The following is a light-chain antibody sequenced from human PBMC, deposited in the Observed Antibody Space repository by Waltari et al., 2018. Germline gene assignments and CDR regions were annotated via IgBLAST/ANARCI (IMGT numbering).Light chain of an antibody. V-gene: IGLV2-14*03. CDR1: RSDVGGYNY. J-gene: IGLJ1*01. CDR2: DVT. CDR3: DSYTSSVTRI. Sequence: QSALTQPASVSGSPGQSITISCTGTRSDVGGYNYFAWFQQYPGKAPKLLIYDVTNRFAGVSNRFSGSKSGNTASLTISGLQAEDEADYYCDSYTSSVTRIFGTGTKVTVL.